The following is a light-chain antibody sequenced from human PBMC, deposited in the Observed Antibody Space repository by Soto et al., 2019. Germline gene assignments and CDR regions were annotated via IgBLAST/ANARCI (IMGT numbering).Light chain of an antibody. J-gene: IGKJ1*01. CDR1: QSVRSN. Sequence: IVMTQSPATLSVSPGEGATLSCRASQSVRSNLAWYQQKPGQSPRLLIYGASTRATGIPARFSGSGSGTQFTLTISSLQSEDFAVYYCQQYNNWPPAWTFGQGTKVAIK. CDR3: QQYNNWPPAWT. V-gene: IGKV3-15*01. CDR2: GAS.